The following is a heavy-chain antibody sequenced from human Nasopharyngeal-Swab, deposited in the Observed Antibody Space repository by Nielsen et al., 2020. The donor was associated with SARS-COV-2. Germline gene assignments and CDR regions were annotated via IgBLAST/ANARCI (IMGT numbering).Heavy chain of an antibody. CDR1: GYSFVNHW. V-gene: IGHV5-51*01. CDR3: ARRAARDGYNYEVDP. CDR2: IYPGNSQT. D-gene: IGHD5-24*01. Sequence: GESLKISCLASGYSFVNHWIGWVRQKPGKGLEWMGIIYPGNSQTKYSPTFQGQVTISAERSINTVYLQWKTLKASDSAVYYCARRAARDGYNYEVDPWGQGTLVTVSS. J-gene: IGHJ5*02.